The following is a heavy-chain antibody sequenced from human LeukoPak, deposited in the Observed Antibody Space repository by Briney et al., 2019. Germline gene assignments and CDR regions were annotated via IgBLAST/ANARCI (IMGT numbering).Heavy chain of an antibody. CDR3: TRTIAATGTLYP. D-gene: IGHD6-13*01. V-gene: IGHV1-8*01. Sequence: ASVQVSFKASGYTFGSSHINWVRQSTGQGLEWMGWMDPNRGNTGYAQKFQGRVTMTRNTSISTAYMELSSLRSEDTALYYCTRTIAATGTLYPWGQGTQVIVSS. CDR2: MDPNRGNT. J-gene: IGHJ5*02. CDR1: GYTFGSSH.